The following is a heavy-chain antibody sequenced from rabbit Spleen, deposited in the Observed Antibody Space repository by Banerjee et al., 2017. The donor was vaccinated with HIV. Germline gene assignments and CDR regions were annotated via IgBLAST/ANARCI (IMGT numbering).Heavy chain of an antibody. D-gene: IGHD4-1*01. V-gene: IGHV1S7*01. CDR2: IYAAKGST. J-gene: IGHJ3*01. CDR1: GIDFTKYY. Sequence: QLTETGGGLVQPGGSLPLSCKASGIDFTKYYITWVRQAPGKGLEWIGIIYAAKGSTDYASWVNGRFTISSDNAQSTVDLKMTSLTAADTATYFCARAIVPWLGLTRLDLWGPGTLVTVS. CDR3: ARAIVPWLGLTRLDL.